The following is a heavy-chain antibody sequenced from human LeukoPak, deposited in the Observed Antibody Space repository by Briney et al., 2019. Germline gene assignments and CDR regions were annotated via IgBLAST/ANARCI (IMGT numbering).Heavy chain of an antibody. Sequence: GGSLRLSCAASGFTFSKYWMSWVRQAPGKGLEWVANIKQDGSEKYYVDSVKGRFTLSRDNAKNSLYLQMNSLRAEDTAVYYCARGAVVPGYWGQGNLVTVSS. CDR2: IKQDGSEK. D-gene: IGHD3-22*01. CDR3: ARGAVVPGY. J-gene: IGHJ4*02. V-gene: IGHV3-7*04. CDR1: GFTFSKYW.